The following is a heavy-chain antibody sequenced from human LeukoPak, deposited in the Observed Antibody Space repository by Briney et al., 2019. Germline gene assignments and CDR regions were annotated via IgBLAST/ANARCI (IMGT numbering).Heavy chain of an antibody. V-gene: IGHV3-23*01. CDR1: GFTFSSYA. J-gene: IGHJ4*02. Sequence: AGGSLRLSCAASGFTFSSYAMSWVRQAPGKGLEWVSAVSGSGDGTYYADSVEGRFTISRDNSKNTLYLQMNSLRAEDTAVYYCAKSLITMVRGDFDYWGQGTLVTVSS. CDR3: AKSLITMVRGDFDY. D-gene: IGHD3-10*01. CDR2: VSGSGDGT.